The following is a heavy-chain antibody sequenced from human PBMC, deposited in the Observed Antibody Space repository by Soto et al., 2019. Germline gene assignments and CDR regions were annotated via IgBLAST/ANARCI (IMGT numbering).Heavy chain of an antibody. CDR2: IGGDGAAK. V-gene: IGHV3-23*01. J-gene: IGHJ3*02. CDR3: AKDRMDHNSVWDPFDI. CDR1: GFTFTDFA. D-gene: IGHD1-20*01. Sequence: LLLESGGGLAQPGGPLRLSCAASGFTFTDFAMSWVRQAPGKGLEWVSSIGGDGAAKFYAESAKGRFTISRDNSRNTLFLQMTSLRAEDTAIYYCAKDRMDHNSVWDPFDIWGRGTMVTVSS.